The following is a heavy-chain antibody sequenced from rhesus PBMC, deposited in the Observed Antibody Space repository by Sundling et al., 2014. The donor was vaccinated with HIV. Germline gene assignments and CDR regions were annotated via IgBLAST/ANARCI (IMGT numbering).Heavy chain of an antibody. J-gene: IGHJ4*01. D-gene: IGHD2-2*01. CDR1: GASISSYL. V-gene: IGHV4-80*01. Sequence: QVHLQESGPGLVKPSETLSLTCTVSGASISSYLWNWIRQPPGKGLEWIGEINGNTGSTNYNPSLKSRVAISKDTSKNQFFLKLNSVTAADTAVYYCARGRVYCTRTTCFENYFDYWGQGVLVTVSS. CDR3: ARGRVYCTRTTCFENYFDY. CDR2: INGNTGST.